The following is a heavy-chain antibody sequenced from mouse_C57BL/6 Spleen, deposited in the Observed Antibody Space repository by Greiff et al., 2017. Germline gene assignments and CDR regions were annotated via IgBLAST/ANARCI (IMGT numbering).Heavy chain of an antibody. D-gene: IGHD1-1*02. CDR1: GYTFTSYW. CDR3: ARRGVARGYYFDY. Sequence: QVQLKQPGAELVRPGSSVKLSCKASGYTFTSYWMHWVKQRPIQGLEWIGNIDPSDSETHYNQKFKDKATLTVDKSSSTAYMQLSSLTSEDSAVYYCARRGVARGYYFDYWGQGTTLTVSS. CDR2: IDPSDSET. V-gene: IGHV1-52*01. J-gene: IGHJ2*01.